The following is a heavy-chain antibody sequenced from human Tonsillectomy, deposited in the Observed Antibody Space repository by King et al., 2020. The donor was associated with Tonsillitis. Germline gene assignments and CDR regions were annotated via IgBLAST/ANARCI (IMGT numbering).Heavy chain of an antibody. J-gene: IGHJ4*02. D-gene: IGHD3-22*01. CDR2: IRNKANDYTT. V-gene: IGHV3-72*01. CDR3: ARERYYDTSGSIQEFDY. Sequence: VQLVESGGGLVQPGGSLRLSCAASGFTFSDHYMDWVRQAPGKGLEWVGRIRNKANDYTTEYAASVKGRFTISRDYTENSLFLKMNSLKSEDKAVYYCARERYYDTSGSIQEFDYWGQGTLVTVSS. CDR1: GFTFSDHY.